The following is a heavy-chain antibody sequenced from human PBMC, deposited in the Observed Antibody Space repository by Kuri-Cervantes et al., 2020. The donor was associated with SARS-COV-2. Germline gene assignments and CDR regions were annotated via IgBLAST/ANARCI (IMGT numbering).Heavy chain of an antibody. D-gene: IGHD3-16*01. CDR1: GFTFSSYA. CDR3: TTGLLGYYFDY. Sequence: GGSLRLSCAASGFTFSSYAMSWVRQAPGKGLEWVGRIKSKTDGGTTDYAAPVKGRFTISRDDSKNTLYLQMNSLKTEDTAVYYCTTGLLGYYFDYWGQGTLVTVSS. CDR2: IKSKTDGGTT. J-gene: IGHJ4*02. V-gene: IGHV3-15*01.